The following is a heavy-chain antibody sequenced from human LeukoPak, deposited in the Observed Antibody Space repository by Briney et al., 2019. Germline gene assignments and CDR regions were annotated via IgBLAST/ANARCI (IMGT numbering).Heavy chain of an antibody. Sequence: GGSLRLSCAASGFSFSSYWMHWVRQAPGKGLVWVSRINSDGSSTSDADSVKGRFTISRDNAKNTLYLQMNSLRAEDTAVYYCAKSPYYYDSSGYYYIDYWGQGTLVTVSS. CDR1: GFSFSSYW. V-gene: IGHV3-74*01. J-gene: IGHJ4*02. D-gene: IGHD3-22*01. CDR2: INSDGSST. CDR3: AKSPYYYDSSGYYYIDY.